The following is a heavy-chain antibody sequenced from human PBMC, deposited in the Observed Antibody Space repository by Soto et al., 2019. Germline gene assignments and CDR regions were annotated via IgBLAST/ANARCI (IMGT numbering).Heavy chain of an antibody. J-gene: IGHJ4*02. Sequence: GASVKVSCKASGYTFTSYDINWVRQATGQGLEWMGWMNPNSGNTGYAQKFQGRVTMTRNTSISTAYMELSSLRSEDTAVYYCARGRAAGTGGRSSYYFDYWGQGTLVXVSS. CDR3: ARGRAAGTGGRSSYYFDY. D-gene: IGHD6-13*01. CDR1: GYTFTSYD. CDR2: MNPNSGNT. V-gene: IGHV1-8*01.